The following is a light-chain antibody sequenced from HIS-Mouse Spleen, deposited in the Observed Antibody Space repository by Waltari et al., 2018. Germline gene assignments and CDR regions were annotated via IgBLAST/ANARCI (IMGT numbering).Light chain of an antibody. CDR3: QQYNNWPRT. J-gene: IGKJ1*01. V-gene: IGKV3-15*01. Sequence: EIVMTQSPATLSVSPGERATLPCRASQRVSSNLAWYPQKPGQAPRLLIYGASTRATGIPARFSGSGSGTEFTLTISSMQSEDFAVYYCQQYNNWPRTFGQGTKVEIK. CDR1: QRVSSN. CDR2: GAS.